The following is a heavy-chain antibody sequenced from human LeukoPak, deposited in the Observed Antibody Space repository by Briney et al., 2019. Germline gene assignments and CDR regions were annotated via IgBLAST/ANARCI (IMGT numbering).Heavy chain of an antibody. V-gene: IGHV3-48*02. CDR3: ARARASGRSGFDY. CDR2: ISSSSSTI. J-gene: IGHJ4*02. Sequence: GGSLRLSCVAPGLTVSSYSMNWVRQAPGKGLEWVSYISSSSSTIYYADSVKGRFTISRDNAKNSLDLQMNSLRDEDTAVCYCARARASGRSGFDYWGQGTLVTVSS. D-gene: IGHD2-15*01. CDR1: GLTVSSYS.